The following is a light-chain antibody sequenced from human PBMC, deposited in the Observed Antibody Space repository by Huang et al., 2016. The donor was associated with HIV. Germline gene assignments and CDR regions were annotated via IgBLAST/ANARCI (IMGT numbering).Light chain of an antibody. CDR3: QQYNIWPPEVT. Sequence: DIVMTQSPATLSVSPGERVTLSCRASQSVSRNLAWYQQKPGQAPRLLIYGSSTRATGVPARFSGSGSGTDFTLTISSLQSEDFAVYYCQQYNIWPPEVTFGPGTKVDVK. V-gene: IGKV3-15*01. CDR2: GSS. J-gene: IGKJ3*01. CDR1: QSVSRN.